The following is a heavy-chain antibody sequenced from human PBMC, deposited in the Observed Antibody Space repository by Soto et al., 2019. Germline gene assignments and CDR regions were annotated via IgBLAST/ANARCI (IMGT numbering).Heavy chain of an antibody. J-gene: IGHJ4*02. Sequence: QVQLQESGPGLVKPSQTLSLTGTVSGGSISSGDYYWSWIRQPPGKGMEWIGYIYYSGSTYYNPSLKSRVTISVDTSKNQFSLKLSSVTAADTAVYYCATEPRIQLWPSFDYWGQGTLVTVSS. CDR2: IYYSGST. CDR3: ATEPRIQLWPSFDY. CDR1: GGSISSGDYY. D-gene: IGHD5-18*01. V-gene: IGHV4-30-4*01.